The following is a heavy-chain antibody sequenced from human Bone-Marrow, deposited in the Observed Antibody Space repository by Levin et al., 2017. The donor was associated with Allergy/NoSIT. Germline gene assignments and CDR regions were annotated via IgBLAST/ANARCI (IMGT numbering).Heavy chain of an antibody. Sequence: PGGSLRLSCAASSGPTFRDSWMHWVRQAPGKGLVWVSRITSDGSDMVYADSVKGRFTISRDNAKNTLYLQMNSLRVEDTAVYYCATDWSYSIDNWGQGTMVTVSA. CDR2: ITSDGSDM. D-gene: IGHD2-21*01. CDR3: ATDWSYSIDN. CDR1: GPTFRDSW. V-gene: IGHV3-74*01. J-gene: IGHJ4*02.